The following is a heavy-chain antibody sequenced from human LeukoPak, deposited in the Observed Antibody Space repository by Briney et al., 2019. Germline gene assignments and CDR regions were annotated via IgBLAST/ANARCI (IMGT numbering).Heavy chain of an antibody. V-gene: IGHV1-58*01. CDR2: IVVGSGNT. CDR1: GFTFTSSA. CDR3: AADRPPITMVRGVIID. J-gene: IGHJ4*02. D-gene: IGHD3-10*01. Sequence: GTSVKVSCKASGFTFTSSAVQWVRRARGQRLEWIGWIVVGSGNTNYAQKFQERVTITRDMSTSTAYMELSSLRSEDTAVYYCAADRPPITMVRGVIIDWGQGTLVTVSS.